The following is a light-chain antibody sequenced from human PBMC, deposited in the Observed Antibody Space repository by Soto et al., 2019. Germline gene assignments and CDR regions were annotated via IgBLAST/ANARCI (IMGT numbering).Light chain of an antibody. CDR2: DVN. J-gene: IGLJ3*02. CDR3: CSYAGNYYFWR. Sequence: QSVLTQPRSVSGSPGQSVTISCTGTSNAVGGYDYVSWYQQHPDKAPKLMIYDVNKRPSGVPDRFSGSKSGNTASLTISGLQSEDEADYYCCSYAGNYYFWRFGGGTKLTVL. V-gene: IGLV2-11*01. CDR1: SNAVGGYDY.